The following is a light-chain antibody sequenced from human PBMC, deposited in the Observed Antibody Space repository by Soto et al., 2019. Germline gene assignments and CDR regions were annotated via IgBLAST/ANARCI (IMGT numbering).Light chain of an antibody. CDR1: RNINRK. V-gene: IGKV3D-15*03. CDR3: QEYYDCPPII. Sequence: EIVMTQSPATLSVSPGERATLSCRASRNINRKLAWYQQKPGQAPRLLISGACISATGIQARFSASGSGTEFTLTISILQSEDFAVYSCQEYYDCPPIILGGGTKVEIK. CDR2: GAC. J-gene: IGKJ4*01.